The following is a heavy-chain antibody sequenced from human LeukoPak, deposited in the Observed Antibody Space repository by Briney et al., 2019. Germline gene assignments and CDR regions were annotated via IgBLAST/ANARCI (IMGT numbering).Heavy chain of an antibody. V-gene: IGHV4-39*07. CDR3: ARLPPRRTRDIVVVPAAVVDY. CDR1: GGSISSSSYF. D-gene: IGHD2-2*01. J-gene: IGHJ4*02. Sequence: SSETLSLTCTVSGGSISSSSYFWGWIRQPPGKGLEWIGSISFTGSTYYNSSLKSRVTISVDTSKNQFSLKLSSVTAADTAVYYCARLPPRRTRDIVVVPAAVVDYWGQGTLVTVSS. CDR2: ISFTGST.